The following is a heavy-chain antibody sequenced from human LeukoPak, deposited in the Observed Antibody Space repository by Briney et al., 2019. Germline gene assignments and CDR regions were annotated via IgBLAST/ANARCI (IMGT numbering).Heavy chain of an antibody. V-gene: IGHV3-48*03. CDR3: ARDVGGLYDSSGYYYDS. CDR1: GFTFSSYE. Sequence: QPGGSLRLSCAASGFTFSSYEMNWVRQSPGKGLEWLSSISSSGVTTFYADAVKGRFTISRDNAKNSLFLQMNHLRAEDTAIYYCARDVGGLYDSSGYYYDSWGQGTLVTVSS. J-gene: IGHJ5*01. D-gene: IGHD3-22*01. CDR2: ISSSGVTT.